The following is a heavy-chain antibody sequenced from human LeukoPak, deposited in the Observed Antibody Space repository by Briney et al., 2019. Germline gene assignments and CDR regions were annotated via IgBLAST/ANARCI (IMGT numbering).Heavy chain of an antibody. J-gene: IGHJ4*02. Sequence: PGGSLRLSCAASGFTFSGYGMHWVRQAPGKGLEWVAVAWYDGSKKYYVDSVKGRFTIARDNSKNTVYLQMNSLRAEDTGVYHCARDSYSGSGNYVFDYWGQGTLVTVFS. CDR2: AWYDGSKK. CDR3: ARDSYSGSGNYVFDY. V-gene: IGHV3-33*01. CDR1: GFTFSGYG. D-gene: IGHD3-10*01.